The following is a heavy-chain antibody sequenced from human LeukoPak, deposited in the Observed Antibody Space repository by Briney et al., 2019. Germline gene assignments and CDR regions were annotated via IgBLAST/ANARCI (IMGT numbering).Heavy chain of an antibody. CDR3: AKEAGAAFDY. D-gene: IGHD1-26*01. CDR2: ISGSGGST. Sequence: GGSLRLSCAASGFTFSSYEMDWVRRAPGKGLEWVSAISGSGGSTYYADSVKGWFTISRDNSKNTLYLQMNSLRAEDTAVYYCAKEAGAAFDYWGQGTLVTVSS. V-gene: IGHV3-23*01. CDR1: GFTFSSYE. J-gene: IGHJ4*02.